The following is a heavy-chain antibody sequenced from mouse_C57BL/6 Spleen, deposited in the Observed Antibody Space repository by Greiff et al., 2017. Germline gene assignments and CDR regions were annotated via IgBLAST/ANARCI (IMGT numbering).Heavy chain of an antibody. J-gene: IGHJ2*01. CDR3: ARWEDDDFYFDY. CDR1: GFTFNDYY. Sequence: EVQLQQSGAGFVQPGASVKLSCAASGFTFNDYYMYWVKQSPEQGLEWIGWIGPEDGETKYAPTFQGKVTITTDTSSNTAYLQLSSLTSEDTAVYYCARWEDDDFYFDYWGQGTTLTVSS. D-gene: IGHD2-4*01. V-gene: IGHV14-2*01. CDR2: IGPEDGET.